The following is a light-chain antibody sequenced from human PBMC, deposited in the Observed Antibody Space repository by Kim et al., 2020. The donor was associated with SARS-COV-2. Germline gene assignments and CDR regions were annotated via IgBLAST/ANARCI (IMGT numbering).Light chain of an antibody. CDR2: DAS. CDR1: QSISSW. CDR3: QHYNTYPFT. J-gene: IGKJ3*01. Sequence: ASVGDRVTITCRASQSISSWLAWYQQKPGKAPKFLIYDASSLESGVPSRFSGSGSGTEFTLTISSLQPDDFATYYCQHYNTYPFTFGPGTKVDIK. V-gene: IGKV1-5*01.